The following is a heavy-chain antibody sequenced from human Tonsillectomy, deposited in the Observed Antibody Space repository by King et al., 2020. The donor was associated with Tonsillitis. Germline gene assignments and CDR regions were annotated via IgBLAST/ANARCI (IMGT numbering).Heavy chain of an antibody. V-gene: IGHV1-18*04. Sequence: VQLVESGAEVKKPGASVKVSCKASGYTFTGYGISWVRQAPGQGLEWLGWISGRNGNTNYAQKVQGRVTMTTDTSTNTAFMELRSLRSDDTAIYYCARDAKGSTWYPDEAFDIWGLGTLVTVSS. CDR1: GYTFTGYG. D-gene: IGHD6-13*01. CDR3: ARDAKGSTWYPDEAFDI. J-gene: IGHJ3*02. CDR2: ISGRNGNT.